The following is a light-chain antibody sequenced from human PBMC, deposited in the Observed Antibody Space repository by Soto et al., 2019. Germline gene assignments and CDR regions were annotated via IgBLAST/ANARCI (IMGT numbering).Light chain of an antibody. CDR1: QSVSSTF. CDR2: GAS. V-gene: IGKV3-20*01. CDR3: QQFDSSVT. Sequence: EIVLTQSPGSLSLSPGERATLSCRASQSVSSTFFAWYQQRPGQAPRILMYGASSRATGIPERFSGSGSGTDFTLTISRLEPEDFAVYYCQQFDSSVTFRLGTKVEIE. J-gene: IGKJ1*01.